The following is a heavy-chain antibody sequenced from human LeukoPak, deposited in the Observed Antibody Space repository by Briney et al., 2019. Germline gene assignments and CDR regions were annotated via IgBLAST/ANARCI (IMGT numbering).Heavy chain of an antibody. CDR2: IKQDGSEK. V-gene: IGHV3-7*01. J-gene: IGHJ4*02. CDR3: ARDTTAGNYYFDY. CDR1: GFTFSSHW. D-gene: IGHD4-17*01. Sequence: PGGSLRLSCAASGFTFSSHWMSWVRQAPGKGLEWVANIKQDGSEKYYVDSVKGRFTISRDNAKNSLYLQMNSLRAEDTAVYYCARDTTAGNYYFDYWGQGTLVTVSS.